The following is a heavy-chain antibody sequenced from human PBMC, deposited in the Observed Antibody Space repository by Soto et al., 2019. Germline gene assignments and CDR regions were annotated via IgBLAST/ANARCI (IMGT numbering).Heavy chain of an antibody. CDR1: GFPFSHYG. J-gene: IGHJ6*02. Sequence: GGSLRLSCTASGFPFSHYGLHWVRQPPGKGLEWVTLISHDGSNEYYADSVRGRFTFSRDNSKNTLYPQMNSLRAEDTAVYYCARGPVRRDIIVVVDATQERGSYYGMDVWGQGTTVTVSS. CDR3: ARGPVRRDIIVVVDATQERGSYYGMDV. V-gene: IGHV3-30*03. CDR2: ISHDGSNE. D-gene: IGHD2-15*01.